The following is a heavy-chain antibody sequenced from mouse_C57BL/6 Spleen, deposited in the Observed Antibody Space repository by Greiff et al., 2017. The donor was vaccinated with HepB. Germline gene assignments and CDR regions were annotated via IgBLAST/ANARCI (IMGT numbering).Heavy chain of an antibody. D-gene: IGHD2-2*01. Sequence: VQLQQSGAELVRPGASVKLSCTASGFNIKDYYMHWVKQRPEQGLEWIGRIDPEDGDTEYAPKFQGKATMTADTSSNTAYLQLSSLTSEDTAVYYCTFSTMVTYFDYWGQGTTLTVSS. CDR3: TFSTMVTYFDY. V-gene: IGHV14-1*01. CDR2: IDPEDGDT. J-gene: IGHJ2*01. CDR1: GFNIKDYY.